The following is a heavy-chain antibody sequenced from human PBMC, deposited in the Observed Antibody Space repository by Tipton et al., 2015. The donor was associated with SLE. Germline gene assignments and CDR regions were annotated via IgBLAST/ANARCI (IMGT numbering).Heavy chain of an antibody. D-gene: IGHD3-3*01. CDR1: GGSFSGYY. CDR3: ARDRLDDDFWSGYYYGMDV. V-gene: IGHV4-59*01. J-gene: IGHJ6*02. Sequence: TLSLTCAVYGGSFSGYYWSWIRQPPGKGLEWIGYIYYSGSTNYNPSLKSRVTISVDTSKNQFSLKLSSVTAADTAVYYCARDRLDDDFWSGYYYGMDVWGQGTTVTVSS. CDR2: IYYSGST.